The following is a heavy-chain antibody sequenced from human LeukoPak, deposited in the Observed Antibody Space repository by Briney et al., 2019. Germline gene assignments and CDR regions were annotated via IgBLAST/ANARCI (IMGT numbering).Heavy chain of an antibody. J-gene: IGHJ5*02. Sequence: GGSLRLSCAASGFTFSSYSINWVRQAPGKGLEWVSSISRSSRYIYYADSVKGRFTIARDNAKNSLYLQMNSLRAGDTAVYYCARDISTEYDDCGWFDPWGQEPWSPSPQ. CDR3: ARDISTEYDDCGWFDP. CDR1: GFTFSSYS. D-gene: IGHD4-17*01. V-gene: IGHV3-21*01. CDR2: ISRSSRYI.